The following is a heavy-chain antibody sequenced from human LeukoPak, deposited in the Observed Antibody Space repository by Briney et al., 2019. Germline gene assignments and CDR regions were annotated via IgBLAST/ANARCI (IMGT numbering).Heavy chain of an antibody. J-gene: IGHJ4*02. CDR1: GFTFSSYA. CDR3: AKDRSLDYYDSSGYYGLLDY. D-gene: IGHD3-22*01. CDR2: ISGGGGST. Sequence: GGSLRLSCAASGFTFSSYAMSWVRQAPGKGLEWVSAISGGGGSTYYADSVKGRFTISRDNSKNTLYLQMNSLRAEDTAVYYCAKDRSLDYYDSSGYYGLLDYWGQGTLVTVSS. V-gene: IGHV3-23*01.